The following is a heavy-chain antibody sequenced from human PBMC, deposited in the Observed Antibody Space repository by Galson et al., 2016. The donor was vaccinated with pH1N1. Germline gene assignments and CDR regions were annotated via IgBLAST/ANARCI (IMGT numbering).Heavy chain of an antibody. CDR3: SRHLALAGSFYVDY. D-gene: IGHD6-19*01. Sequence: TLSLTCTVSGGSISSDDYYWSWLRQPPGKGMEWIGYIFYSVNTYYDLSLKIRVSIIPGTSKNQFSLKLSSVTAAYTAVYYCSRHLALAGSFYVDYWGQGTLVTVSS. J-gene: IGHJ4*02. V-gene: IGHV4-30-4*08. CDR1: GGSISSDDYY. CDR2: IFYSVNT.